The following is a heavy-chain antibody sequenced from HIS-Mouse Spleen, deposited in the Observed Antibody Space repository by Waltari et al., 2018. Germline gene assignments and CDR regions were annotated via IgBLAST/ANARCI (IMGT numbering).Heavy chain of an antibody. J-gene: IGHJ4*02. CDR3: ARRRSYFDY. Sequence: QVQLVESGGGVVQPGRSLRLSCAASGFTFSSYAMHWVRQAPGKGLEWVVVISYDVSNKYYADSVKGRFTIARDNSKNTLYLQMNSLRAEDTAVYYCARRRSYFDYWGQGTLVTVSS. CDR2: ISYDVSNK. V-gene: IGHV3-30-3*01. CDR1: GFTFSSYA.